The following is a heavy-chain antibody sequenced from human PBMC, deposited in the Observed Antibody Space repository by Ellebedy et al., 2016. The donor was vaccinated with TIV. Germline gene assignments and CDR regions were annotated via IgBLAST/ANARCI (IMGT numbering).Heavy chain of an antibody. CDR1: GGSFSGYY. CDR2: INHSGST. J-gene: IGHJ6*02. CDR3: ARLEPLFKIPGYNYYYHSMDV. D-gene: IGHD3-9*01. Sequence: GSLRLSCAVYGGSFSGYYWSWIRQPPGKGLEWIGEINHSGSTNYNPSLKSRVTISVDKSKNQFSLKLSSVTAADTAVYYCARLEPLFKIPGYNYYYHSMDVWGQGTTVTVSS. V-gene: IGHV4-34*01.